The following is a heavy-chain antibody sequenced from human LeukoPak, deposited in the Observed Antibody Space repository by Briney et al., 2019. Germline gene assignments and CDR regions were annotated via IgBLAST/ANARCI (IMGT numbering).Heavy chain of an antibody. CDR2: INSSGGST. J-gene: IGHJ3*02. V-gene: IGHV1-46*01. CDR1: GYTFTTYY. Sequence: ASVKVSCKASGYTFTTYYMNWVRQAPGQGLDWMGIINSSGGSTTYAQKFQGRVTTTRDTSTSTIYMELSGLRSEDTAVYYCARGSGYDFLGAFDIWGQGTMVTVSS. D-gene: IGHD5-12*01. CDR3: ARGSGYDFLGAFDI.